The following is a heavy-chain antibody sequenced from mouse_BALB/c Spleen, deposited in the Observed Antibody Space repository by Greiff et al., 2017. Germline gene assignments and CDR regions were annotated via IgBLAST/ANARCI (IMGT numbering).Heavy chain of an antibody. D-gene: IGHD1-1*01. Sequence: QVQLKQPGAELVKPGASVKLSCKASGYTFTSYWMHWVKQRPGQGLEWIGEINPSNGRTNYNEKFKSKATLTVDKSSSTAYMQLSSLTSEDSAVYYCASPYYGSSSWFAYWGQGTLVTVSA. CDR2: INPSNGRT. CDR1: GYTFTSYW. CDR3: ASPYYGSSSWFAY. J-gene: IGHJ3*01. V-gene: IGHV1S81*02.